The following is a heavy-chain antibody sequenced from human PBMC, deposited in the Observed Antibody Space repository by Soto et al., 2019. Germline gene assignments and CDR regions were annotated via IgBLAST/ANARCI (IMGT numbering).Heavy chain of an antibody. Sequence: QVQLQQWGAGLLKPSETLSLTCAVYGGSFSGYYWSWIRQPPGKGLEWIGEINHSGSVNYNPSHESRLTILVDSYKNQCTREVRSVTGADTAVYYCARAKHDGANSWRDSWGLGSLVTVSS. CDR2: INHSGSV. J-gene: IGHJ5*01. CDR3: ARAKHDGANSWRDS. D-gene: IGHD4-17*01. V-gene: IGHV4-34*01. CDR1: GGSFSGYY.